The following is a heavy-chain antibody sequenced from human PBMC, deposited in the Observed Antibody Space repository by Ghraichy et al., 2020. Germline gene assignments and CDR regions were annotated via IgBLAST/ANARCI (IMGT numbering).Heavy chain of an antibody. CDR3: ARRRVGAFGWFDP. D-gene: IGHD1-26*01. CDR2: INHSGST. V-gene: IGHV4-34*01. Sequence: SETLSLTCAVYGGSFSGYYWSWIRQPPGKGLEWIGEINHSGSTNYNPSLKSRVTISVDTSKNQFSLKLSSVTAADTAVYYCARRRVGAFGWFDPWGQGTLVTVSS. CDR1: GGSFSGYY. J-gene: IGHJ5*02.